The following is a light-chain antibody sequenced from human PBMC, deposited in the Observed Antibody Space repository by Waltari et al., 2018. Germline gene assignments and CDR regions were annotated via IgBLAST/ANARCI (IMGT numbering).Light chain of an antibody. CDR3: QTGGHGTWV. CDR1: SGHSSNV. J-gene: IGLJ3*02. Sequence: QLVLTQSPSASASLGASVKLTCTLSSGHSSNVIARLQQQPEKGRRYLMKVNSDGSHSKGDEIPDRFSGSSSGAERYLTISSLQSEDEADYYCQTGGHGTWVFGGGTKLTVL. V-gene: IGLV4-69*01. CDR2: VNSDGSH.